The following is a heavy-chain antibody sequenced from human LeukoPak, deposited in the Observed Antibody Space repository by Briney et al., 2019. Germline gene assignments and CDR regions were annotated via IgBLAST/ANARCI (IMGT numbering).Heavy chain of an antibody. Sequence: SETLSLTCAVSLYSISSGYYRGWIRPPPGKGLEWIGSIYHSGSTYYNPSLKSRVTISVDTSKNQFSLKLSSVTAADTAVYYCARQGNVDYYMDVWGKGTTVTVSS. CDR2: IYHSGST. V-gene: IGHV4-38-2*01. D-gene: IGHD1-1*01. CDR3: ARQGNVDYYMDV. CDR1: LYSISSGYY. J-gene: IGHJ6*03.